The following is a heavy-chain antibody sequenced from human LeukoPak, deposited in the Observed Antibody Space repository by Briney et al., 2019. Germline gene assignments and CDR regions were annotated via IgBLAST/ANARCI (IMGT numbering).Heavy chain of an antibody. J-gene: IGHJ6*03. V-gene: IGHV3-21*01. CDR3: ARVKTGNWLSRGYYYMDV. D-gene: IGHD1-1*01. CDR2: ISSSSDYI. CDR1: GFTFSSYG. Sequence: GGSLRLSCAASGFTFSSYGMIWVRQAPGKGLEWVSSISSSSDYIYYADSVKGRFTISRDNAKNSLFLQMNSLRAEDTAVYYCARVKTGNWLSRGYYYMDVWGKGTMVTVSS.